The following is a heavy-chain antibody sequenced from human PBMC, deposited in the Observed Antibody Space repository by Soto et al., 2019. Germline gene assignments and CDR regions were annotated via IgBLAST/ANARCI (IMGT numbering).Heavy chain of an antibody. CDR2: ISAYNGNT. Sequence: ASVKVSCKASGYTFTSYGISWVRQAPGQGLEWMGWISAYNGNTNYAQKLQGRVTMTTDTSTSTAYMELRSLRSDDTAVYYCARQYCSGGSCYSGSLDYWGQGTLVTAPQ. D-gene: IGHD2-15*01. J-gene: IGHJ4*02. CDR1: GYTFTSYG. CDR3: ARQYCSGGSCYSGSLDY. V-gene: IGHV1-18*04.